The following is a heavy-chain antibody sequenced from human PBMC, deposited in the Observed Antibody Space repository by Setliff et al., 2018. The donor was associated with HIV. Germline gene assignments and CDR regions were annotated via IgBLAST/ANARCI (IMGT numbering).Heavy chain of an antibody. CDR3: ARYGHGVGATALDAFDI. CDR2: IYTSGST. V-gene: IGHV4-61*02. D-gene: IGHD1-26*01. J-gene: IGHJ3*02. CDR1: DGSISTGSYY. Sequence: SETLSLTCTVADGSISTGSYYWSWVRQPAGRGLEWIGRIYTSGSTNYNPSLKSRLTISVDTSKNQFSLKLSSVTAADTAVYYCARYGHGVGATALDAFDIWGQGTMVTVSS.